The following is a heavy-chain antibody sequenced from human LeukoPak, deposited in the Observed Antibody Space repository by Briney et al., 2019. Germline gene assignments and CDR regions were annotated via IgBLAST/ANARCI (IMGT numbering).Heavy chain of an antibody. Sequence: PGGSLRLSCAASGFTFSSYSMNWVRQAPGKGLEWVSYISSSSSTIYYADSVKGRFTISRDNAKNSLYLQMNSLRAEDTAVYYCARDYYDSSGYHYYYYYYGMDVWGQGTTVTVSS. D-gene: IGHD3-22*01. CDR3: ARDYYDSSGYHYYYYYYGMDV. J-gene: IGHJ6*02. CDR1: GFTFSSYS. V-gene: IGHV3-48*01. CDR2: ISSSSSTI.